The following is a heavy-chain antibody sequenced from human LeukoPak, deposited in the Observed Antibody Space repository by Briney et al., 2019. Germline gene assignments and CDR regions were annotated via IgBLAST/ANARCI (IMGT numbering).Heavy chain of an antibody. CDR1: GVTFSRYA. V-gene: IGHV3-30-3*01. D-gene: IGHD3-10*01. J-gene: IGHJ6*03. Sequence: GGSLRLSCAASGVTFSRYAMHWVRQAPGKGLEWGAVISYDGSNKYYADSVKGRFTISRDNSKNTLYLQMNSLRAEDTAVYYCARAEVVRGVFPPFDYYYYYMDVWGKGTTVTVSS. CDR3: ARAEVVRGVFPPFDYYYYYMDV. CDR2: ISYDGSNK.